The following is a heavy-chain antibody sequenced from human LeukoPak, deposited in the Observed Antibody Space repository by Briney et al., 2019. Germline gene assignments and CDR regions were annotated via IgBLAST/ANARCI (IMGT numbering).Heavy chain of an antibody. CDR1: GFTFSSYA. CDR2: ISYDGSNK. CDR3: AKWLYYYGSGSYVSDY. Sequence: GGSLRLSCAASGFTFSSYAMHWVRQAPGKGLEWVAVISYDGSNKYYADSVKGRFTISRDNSKNTLYLQMNSLRAEDTAVYYCAKWLYYYGSGSYVSDYWGLGTLVTVSS. D-gene: IGHD3-10*01. J-gene: IGHJ4*02. V-gene: IGHV3-30*04.